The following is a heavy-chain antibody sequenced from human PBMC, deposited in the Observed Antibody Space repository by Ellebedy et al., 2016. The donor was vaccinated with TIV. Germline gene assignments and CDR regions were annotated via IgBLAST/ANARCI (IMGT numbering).Heavy chain of an antibody. CDR3: ARKPGSLLLAWFDP. CDR1: GESFSGYY. D-gene: IGHD1-14*01. CDR2: INHSGST. J-gene: IGHJ5*02. V-gene: IGHV4-34*01. Sequence: SETLSLXCAVYGESFSGYYWSWTRQLPGKGLEWIGAINHSGSTNYNPSLKSRVTISVDTSKNQFSLKLSSVTAADTAVYYCARKPGSLLLAWFDPWGQGTLVTVSS.